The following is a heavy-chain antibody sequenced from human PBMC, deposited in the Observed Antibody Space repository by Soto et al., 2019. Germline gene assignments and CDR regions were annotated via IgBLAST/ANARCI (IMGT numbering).Heavy chain of an antibody. J-gene: IGHJ6*02. CDR1: GDSVSSNSAA. Sequence: SQTLSLTCAISGDSVSSNSAAGNWIRQSPSRGLEWLGRTYYRSKWYNDYAVSVKSRITINPDTSKNQFSLQLNSVTPEDTAVYYCAEAPWYYYYGMDVWGQGTTVTVSS. CDR2: TYYRSKWYN. V-gene: IGHV6-1*01. CDR3: AEAPWYYYYGMDV.